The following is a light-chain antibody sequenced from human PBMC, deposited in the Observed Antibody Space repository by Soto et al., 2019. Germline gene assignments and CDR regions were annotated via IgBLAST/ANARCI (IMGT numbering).Light chain of an antibody. CDR2: EGT. CDR1: TSDVGGYNL. CDR3: CSFAITSSHV. J-gene: IGLJ1*01. Sequence: QSALTQPASVSGSPGQSITISCSGTTSDVGGYNLVSWYQQHTAKAPKLLIYEGTQRPSGVSSRFSGSKSGNTASLTISGLQAEDEADYYCCSFAITSSHVFGTGTKLTVL. V-gene: IGLV2-23*01.